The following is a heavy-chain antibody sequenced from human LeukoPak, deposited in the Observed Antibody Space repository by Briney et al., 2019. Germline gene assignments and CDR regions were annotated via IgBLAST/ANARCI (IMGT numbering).Heavy chain of an antibody. D-gene: IGHD6-13*01. J-gene: IGHJ4*02. V-gene: IGHV1-69*01. CDR3: ARHSRPKAKTPLTFDY. CDR2: IIPIFGTA. CDR1: GYTFTSYG. Sequence: SVTVSFKASGYTFTSYGISWVRPAPGQGLEWVGGIIPIFGTANYAQKFQGRVTITADESTSTAYMELSSLRSEDTDVYYCARHSRPKAKTPLTFDYWGQGTLVTVSS.